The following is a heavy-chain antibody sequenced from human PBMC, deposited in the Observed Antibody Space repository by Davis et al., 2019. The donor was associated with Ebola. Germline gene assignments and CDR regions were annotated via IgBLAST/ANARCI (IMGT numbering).Heavy chain of an antibody. J-gene: IGHJ4*02. D-gene: IGHD3-22*01. CDR3: ARSSGYSRGFDY. CDR2: IYYSGST. Sequence: SETLSLTCTVSGGSISSGDYYWSWIRQPPGKGLEWIGYIYYSGSTYYNPSLKSRVTISVDTSKNQFSLKLSSVTAADTAVYYCARSSGYSRGFDYWGQGTLVTVSS. CDR1: GGSISSGDYY. V-gene: IGHV4-30-4*01.